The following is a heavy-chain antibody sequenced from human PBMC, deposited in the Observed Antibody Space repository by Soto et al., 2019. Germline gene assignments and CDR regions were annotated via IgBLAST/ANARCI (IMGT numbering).Heavy chain of an antibody. CDR3: ARRAGGIWAVDK. D-gene: IGHD3-10*01. CDR1: GFTFNTYS. Sequence: EVQLVESGGGLVQPGGSLRLSCTASGFTFNTYSMNWVRQAPGKGLEWVSYISSSSSTIYYSDSVKGRFTISRDNAKNSLYLQRSGLRDEDTDVDYCARRAGGIWAVDKWGQGTLGTVSS. J-gene: IGHJ1*01. V-gene: IGHV3-48*02. CDR2: ISSSSSTI.